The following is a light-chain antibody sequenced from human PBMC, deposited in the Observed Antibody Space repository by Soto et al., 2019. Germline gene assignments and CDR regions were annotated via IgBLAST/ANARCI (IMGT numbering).Light chain of an antibody. Sequence: EIVMTQSPATLSVSPGERATLSCRASQSVSRNLAWYQQKPGQPPRLLIYDASTRATGVPARFGGSGSGTEFTLTISGLQSEDFAVYYCQQYGDWPPDTCGQGTKVDIK. V-gene: IGKV3-15*01. J-gene: IGKJ2*01. CDR3: QQYGDWPPDT. CDR2: DAS. CDR1: QSVSRN.